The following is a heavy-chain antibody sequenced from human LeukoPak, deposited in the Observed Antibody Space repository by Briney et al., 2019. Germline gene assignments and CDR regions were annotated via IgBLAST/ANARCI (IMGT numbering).Heavy chain of an antibody. J-gene: IGHJ4*02. CDR3: APHRAAVTHFDY. V-gene: IGHV4-39*01. D-gene: IGHD4-11*01. Sequence: SETLSLTCTVAGDSISSSSYYWDWIRQPPGQGLEWIGNMYYSSGNTFYNPSLKSRVTISVDTSKNQFSLKLNSVTAADTAVYFCAPHRAAVTHFDYWGQGTLVIVSS. CDR1: GDSISSSSYY. CDR2: MYYSSGNT.